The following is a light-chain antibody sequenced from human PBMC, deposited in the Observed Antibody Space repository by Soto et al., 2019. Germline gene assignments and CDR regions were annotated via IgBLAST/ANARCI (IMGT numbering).Light chain of an antibody. V-gene: IGKV1-39*01. CDR2: TTS. Sequence: DVQMTQSPSSLSASVGDRVTITCRASQNIDIYLNWYQQKPGRPPTLLIYTTSRLQSRVPTRFTRSGSGTELTLTISNLRPVDFATVSRHQSYITPPAVGQGTK. J-gene: IGKJ2*01. CDR3: HQSYITPPA. CDR1: QNIDIY.